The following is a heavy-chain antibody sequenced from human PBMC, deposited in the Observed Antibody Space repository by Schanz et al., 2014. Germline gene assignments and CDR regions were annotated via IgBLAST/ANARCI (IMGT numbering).Heavy chain of an antibody. CDR2: INWSDGGST. V-gene: IGHV3-23*04. J-gene: IGHJ6*03. Sequence: EVHLVESGGGLVQPGGSLRLSCASSGFSFTTYAMSWVRQAPGKGLEWVSRINWSDGGSTGYADSVKGRFTISGDSSKYTVYLQMNSLRADDTAVYYCAKGPYYYYYMDVWGNGTTVTVSS. CDR1: GFSFTTYA. CDR3: AKGPYYYYYMDV.